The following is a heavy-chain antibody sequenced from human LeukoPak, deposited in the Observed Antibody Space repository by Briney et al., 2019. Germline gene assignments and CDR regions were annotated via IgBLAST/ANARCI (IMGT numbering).Heavy chain of an antibody. CDR3: ARGITIFGVVIITSLYYFDY. CDR2: IHYSGSS. Sequence: SQTLSLTCTVSGGSISSFYWNWIRQSPAKGLEWIGYIHYSGSSNYNPSLGSRVTISVDISKSQFSLKLSSVTAADTAVYYCARGITIFGVVIITSLYYFDYWGQGTMVTVSS. J-gene: IGHJ4*02. D-gene: IGHD3-3*01. CDR1: GGSISSFY. V-gene: IGHV4-59*12.